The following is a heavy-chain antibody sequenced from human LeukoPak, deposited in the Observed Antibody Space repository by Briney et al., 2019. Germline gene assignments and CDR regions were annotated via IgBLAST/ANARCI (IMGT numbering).Heavy chain of an antibody. V-gene: IGHV3-21*01. D-gene: IGHD3-10*01. CDR2: ISSSSSYI. J-gene: IGHJ6*02. CDR3: ARVDPPITMVRGVIRDYYYYYGMDV. CDR1: GFTFSSYS. Sequence: GGSLRLSCAASGFTFSSYSMNWVRQAPGKGLEWVSSISSSSSYIYYADSVKGRFTISRDNAKNSLYLQMNSLRAEDTAVYYCARVDPPITMVRGVIRDYYYYYGMDVWGQGTTVTVSS.